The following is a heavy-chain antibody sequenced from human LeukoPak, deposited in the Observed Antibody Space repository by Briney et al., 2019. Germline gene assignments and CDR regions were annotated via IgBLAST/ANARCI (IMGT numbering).Heavy chain of an antibody. D-gene: IGHD2-2*01. CDR3: ARGPASCCYFDY. CDR2: ISWNSGSI. J-gene: IGHJ4*02. V-gene: IGHV3-9*01. Sequence: QSGGSLRLSCAASGFTFDDYAMHWVRQAPGKGLEWVSGISWNSGSIGYADSVKGRFTISRDNSKNTLYLQMNSLRAEDTAVYYCARGPASCCYFDYWGQGTLVTVSS. CDR1: GFTFDDYA.